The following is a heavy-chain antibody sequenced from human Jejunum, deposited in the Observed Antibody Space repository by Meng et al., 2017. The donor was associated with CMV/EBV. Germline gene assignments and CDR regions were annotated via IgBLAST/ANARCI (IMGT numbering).Heavy chain of an antibody. D-gene: IGHD3-10*01. CDR1: GFSLSTGGVG. J-gene: IGHJ4*02. V-gene: IGHV2-5*02. CDR2: IYWDNDK. CDR3: AHRREHSGSWGWGDFDY. Sequence: QTPLQESFPTLVNPTQTLTLTCTFSGFSLSTGGVGVGWIRQPPGKALEYLALIYWDNDKFYSPSLKSRLTIAKDTPKNQVVLTMTNMDPVDTATYYCAHRREHSGSWGWGDFDYWGQGTLVTVSS.